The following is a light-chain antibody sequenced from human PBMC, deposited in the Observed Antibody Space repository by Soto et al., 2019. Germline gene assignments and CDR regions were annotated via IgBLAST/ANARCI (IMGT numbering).Light chain of an antibody. CDR2: EVS. V-gene: IGLV2-8*01. Sequence: QSVLTQPPSASGSPGQSVTISCTGTSSDVGIYNYVSWYQQHPGKAPKLMIYEVSKRPSGVPDRLSGSKSGNTASLTVSGLQAEDEADYYCSSYGGSNNLLFGGGTKVTVL. J-gene: IGLJ3*02. CDR3: SSYGGSNNLL. CDR1: SSDVGIYNY.